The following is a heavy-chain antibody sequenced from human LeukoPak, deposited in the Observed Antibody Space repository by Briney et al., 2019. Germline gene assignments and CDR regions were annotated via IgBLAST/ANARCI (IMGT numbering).Heavy chain of an antibody. J-gene: IGHJ4*02. CDR1: GFSFDDYA. D-gene: IGHD3-16*01. Sequence: PGGSLRLSCAASGFSFDDYAIHWVRQGPGKGLEWVSGISWNGDSIGYADSVEGRFTISRDNAKNSLYLEMNSLTTEDAAVYYCAKARLPRIYMLAGADFDCWGQGSLVTVSS. V-gene: IGHV3-9*01. CDR2: ISWNGDSI. CDR3: AKARLPRIYMLAGADFDC.